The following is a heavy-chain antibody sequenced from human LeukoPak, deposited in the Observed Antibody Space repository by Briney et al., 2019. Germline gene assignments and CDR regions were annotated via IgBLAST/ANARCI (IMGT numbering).Heavy chain of an antibody. CDR1: GGTFSSYA. CDR3: ARVSDYYDSSGYGFDP. J-gene: IGHJ5*02. Sequence: SVKVSCKASGGTFSSYAISWVPQAPGQGLEWMGRIIPIFGTANYAQKYQGRVTITTDESTSTAYMELSSLRSEDTAVYYCARVSDYYDSSGYGFDPWGQGTLVTVSS. CDR2: IIPIFGTA. D-gene: IGHD3-22*01. V-gene: IGHV1-69*05.